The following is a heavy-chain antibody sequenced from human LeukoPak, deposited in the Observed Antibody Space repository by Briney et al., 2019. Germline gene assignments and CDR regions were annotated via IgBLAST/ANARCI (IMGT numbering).Heavy chain of an antibody. Sequence: GGSLRLSCAASGFTFSDYYMSWIRQAPGKGLEWVSYISSSGTTIYYTDSVKGRFTISRDNAKNSLYLQMNSLRAEDTAVYYCARGAARDYYYYGMDVWGQGTTVTVSS. CDR1: GFTFSDYY. J-gene: IGHJ6*02. D-gene: IGHD6-13*01. CDR2: ISSSGTTI. V-gene: IGHV3-11*01. CDR3: ARGAARDYYYYGMDV.